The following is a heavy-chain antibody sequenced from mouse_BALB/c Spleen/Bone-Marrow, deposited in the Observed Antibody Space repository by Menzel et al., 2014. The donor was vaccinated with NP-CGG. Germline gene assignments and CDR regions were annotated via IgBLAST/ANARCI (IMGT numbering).Heavy chain of an antibody. Sequence: EVKLEEAGGGLVQPGGSRKLSCAASGFTFSSLGMHWVRQAPEKGLEWVAYISDGSSTIYYADTVKGRFTIFRDNPKNTLFLQMTSLRSEDTAMYYCARLDVGGYWRQGTTLTGSS. CDR2: ISDGSSTI. V-gene: IGHV5-17*02. CDR3: ARLDVGGY. CDR1: GFTFSSLG. J-gene: IGHJ2*01.